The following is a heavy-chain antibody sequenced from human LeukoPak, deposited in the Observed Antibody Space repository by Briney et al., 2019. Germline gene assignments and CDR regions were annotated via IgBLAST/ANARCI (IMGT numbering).Heavy chain of an antibody. J-gene: IGHJ4*02. Sequence: ASVKLSCKASGYTFTSYCISWVRQAPGHGREWMGWISAYNGNTNYAQKLQGRVTMPTDTSTSTAYMELRSLRSDDTAVYYCARSSYYDSSGGNQFGYGYWGQGTLVTVSS. D-gene: IGHD3-22*01. CDR3: ARSSYYDSSGGNQFGYGY. V-gene: IGHV1-18*01. CDR2: ISAYNGNT. CDR1: GYTFTSYC.